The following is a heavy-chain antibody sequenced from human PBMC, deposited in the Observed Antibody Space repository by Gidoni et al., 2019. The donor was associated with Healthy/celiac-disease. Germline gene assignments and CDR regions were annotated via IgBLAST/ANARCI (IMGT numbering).Heavy chain of an antibody. CDR2: IIPIFGTA. Sequence: QLVQSGAEVQKPGSSVKVSCKASVGTFNSYAISWGRQAAGQGLEWMGGIIPIFGTANYAQKVQGRVTITADESTGTAYMELSSLRSEDTAVYYCAGERGEIDGDGGIYGMDVWGQGTTVTVSS. CDR3: AGERGEIDGDGGIYGMDV. J-gene: IGHJ6*02. D-gene: IGHD4-17*01. CDR1: VGTFNSYA. V-gene: IGHV1-69*01.